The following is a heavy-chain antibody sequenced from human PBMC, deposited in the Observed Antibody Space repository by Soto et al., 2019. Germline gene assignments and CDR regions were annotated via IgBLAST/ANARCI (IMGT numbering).Heavy chain of an antibody. CDR2: IYPGDSDA. J-gene: IGHJ2*01. CDR1: GYSFTTYW. D-gene: IGHD6-6*01. Sequence: PGESLKISSKGSGYSFTTYWIAWVRQMPGRGLEWMGIIYPGDSDARYSPSLQGPVTISAEKSISTAYLQCSSLKASDTAMYYCARRADEQPVHYYWYFELWAVAPWSPSPQ. CDR3: ARRADEQPVHYYWYFEL. V-gene: IGHV5-51*01.